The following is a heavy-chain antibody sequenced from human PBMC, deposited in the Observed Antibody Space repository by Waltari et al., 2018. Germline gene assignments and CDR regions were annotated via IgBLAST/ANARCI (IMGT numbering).Heavy chain of an antibody. D-gene: IGHD1-26*01. CDR2: ISWRCDYI. V-gene: IGHV3-21*06. Sequence: EEQLVEAGGGVVKPGGFLSLSGEATGLIFVPYTSNCLRLASGKWLQWVSSISWRCDYIYYADSGKGRFIISRDNSKSLLSLQMNSLRAEDTAVYYGARDSAVVGAAGEIGDSDIWGQGTMVTVSS. CDR1: GLIFVPYT. CDR3: ARDSAVVGAAGEIGDSDI. J-gene: IGHJ3*02.